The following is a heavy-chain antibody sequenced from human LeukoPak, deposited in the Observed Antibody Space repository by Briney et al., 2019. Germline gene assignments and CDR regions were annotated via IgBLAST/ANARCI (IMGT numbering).Heavy chain of an antibody. CDR3: ARDRPSQYGDYLGQGDAMDV. V-gene: IGHV3-48*03. D-gene: IGHD4-17*01. Sequence: PGGSLRLSCAASGFTFSSYEMNWVRQAPGKGLEWVSYISSSSSTIYYADSVKGRFTISRDNAKNSLYLQMNSLRAEDTAVYYCARDRPSQYGDYLGQGDAMDVWGRGTTVTVSS. J-gene: IGHJ6*03. CDR1: GFTFSSYE. CDR2: ISSSSSTI.